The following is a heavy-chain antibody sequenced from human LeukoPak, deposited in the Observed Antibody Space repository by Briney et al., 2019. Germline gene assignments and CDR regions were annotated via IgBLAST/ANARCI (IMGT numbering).Heavy chain of an antibody. CDR1: GFTFSSYS. CDR2: IYRGGFT. J-gene: IGHJ6*03. CDR3: AKVGDTVHDYGDSSYYYYYTGV. V-gene: IGHV3-23*03. D-gene: IGHD4-17*01. Sequence: GGSLRLSCAASGFTFSSYSMNWVRQAPGKGLEWVSVIYRGGFTYYADSVKGRFTISRDNSKNTLYLQMNSLRAEDTDVYYCAKVGDTVHDYGDSSYYYYYTGVWGKGTTVTISS.